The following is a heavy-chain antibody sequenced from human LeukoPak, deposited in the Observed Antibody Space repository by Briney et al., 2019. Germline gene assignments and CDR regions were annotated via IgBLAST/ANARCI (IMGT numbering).Heavy chain of an antibody. V-gene: IGHV3-7*01. J-gene: IGHJ4*02. CDR1: GFTISINW. D-gene: IGHD5-24*01. Sequence: GGSLRLSCAASGFTISINWMSWVRQAPGKGLEWVATIKRDGSVSHYGDSVKGRFTISRDNARNSMYLQIDFLRVEDTAVYYGATLRGDATIFEYWGQGTLVTVSS. CDR3: ATLRGDATIFEY. CDR2: IKRDGSVS.